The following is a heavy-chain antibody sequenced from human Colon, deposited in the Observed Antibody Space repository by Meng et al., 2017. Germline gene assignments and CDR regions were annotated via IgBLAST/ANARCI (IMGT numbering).Heavy chain of an antibody. V-gene: IGHV4-34*02. Sequence: QLRLLGDGRLWASVTLVLNGAVCGGVFSDYCLPWLRQPPGMGLEWVGEIHLSASTYYSPSLPARVIITLSPSKNQFTLTLRSMTASDTAVYYCARGVDWAKSGNFWGQGTLVTVSS. CDR2: IHLSAST. CDR3: ARGVDWAKSGNF. J-gene: IGHJ4*02. CDR1: GGVFSDYC. D-gene: IGHD3-9*01.